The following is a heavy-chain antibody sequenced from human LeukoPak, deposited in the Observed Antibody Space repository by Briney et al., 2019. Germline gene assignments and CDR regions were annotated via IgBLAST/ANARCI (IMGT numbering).Heavy chain of an antibody. Sequence: PSETLSLTCTVSGGSLSSGGYYWSWIRQHPGKGLEWIGYIYYSGSTYYNPSLKSRVEILLDTSKNHFTLKLSSVTAADTAVYYCARSEGTPTSFDYWGQGTLVTVSS. CDR1: GGSLSSGGYY. CDR2: IYYSGST. D-gene: IGHD2-15*01. CDR3: ARSEGTPTSFDY. V-gene: IGHV4-31*03. J-gene: IGHJ4*02.